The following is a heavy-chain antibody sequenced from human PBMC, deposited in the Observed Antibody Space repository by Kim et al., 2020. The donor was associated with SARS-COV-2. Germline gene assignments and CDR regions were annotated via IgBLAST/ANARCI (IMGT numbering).Heavy chain of an antibody. V-gene: IGHV3-48*03. D-gene: IGHD6-6*01. CDR3: ARVIAARPDYYGMDV. CDR1: GFTFSSYE. CDR2: ISSSGSTI. J-gene: IGHJ6*02. Sequence: GGSLRLSCAASGFTFSSYEMNWVRQAPGKGLEWVSYISSSGSTIYYADSVKGRFTISRDNAKNSLYLQMNSLRAEDTAVYYCARVIAARPDYYGMDVWGQGTTVTVSS.